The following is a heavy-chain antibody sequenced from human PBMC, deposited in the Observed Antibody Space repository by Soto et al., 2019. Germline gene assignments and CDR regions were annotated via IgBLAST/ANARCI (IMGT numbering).Heavy chain of an antibody. Sequence: GGSLRLSCAASGFTFSSYGMHWVRQAPGKGLEWVAVISYDGTEKYHADSVKGRFTISRDNSKNTLYLQMNSLRVEDTAVYYCARVGYYFDYWGQGTPVTVSS. J-gene: IGHJ4*02. CDR2: ISYDGTEK. CDR3: ARVGYYFDY. CDR1: GFTFSSYG. V-gene: IGHV3-30*03.